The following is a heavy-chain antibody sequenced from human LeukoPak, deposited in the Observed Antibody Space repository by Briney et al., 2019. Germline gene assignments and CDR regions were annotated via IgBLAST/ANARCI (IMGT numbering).Heavy chain of an antibody. Sequence: AESLRLSCAASGFTFSSYSMNWVRQAPRHALDSVSYISSSSSTIYSADSVKGPFTISRDNVKNLLYLQMNSLRDEDRAVYYCVRSVSDDYALDYWGQGTLVTVS. D-gene: IGHD4-17*01. CDR3: VRSVSDDYALDY. V-gene: IGHV3-48*02. J-gene: IGHJ4*02. CDR1: GFTFSSYS. CDR2: ISSSSSTI.